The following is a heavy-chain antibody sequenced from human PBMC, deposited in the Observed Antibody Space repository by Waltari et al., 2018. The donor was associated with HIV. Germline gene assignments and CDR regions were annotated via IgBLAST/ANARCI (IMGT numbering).Heavy chain of an antibody. D-gene: IGHD1-26*01. V-gene: IGHV4-39*01. Sequence: QLQLQESGPGLVQPSETLSLPCTVSGGSVSSSSYFCGWIRQPPGKGLEWVGRIYYTGRAYYNPSLKSRVTISVDTSKNQFSLKVTSVTAADTAVYYCARHALRVGAAYWNFDLWGRGTLVTVSS. CDR1: GGSVSSSSYF. CDR2: IYYTGRA. J-gene: IGHJ2*01. CDR3: ARHALRVGAAYWNFDL.